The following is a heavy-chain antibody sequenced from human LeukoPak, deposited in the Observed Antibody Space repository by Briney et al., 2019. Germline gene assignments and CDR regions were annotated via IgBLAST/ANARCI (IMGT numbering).Heavy chain of an antibody. Sequence: GGSLRLSCAASGLTFSSYWMHWVRQAPGKGLVWVSRINSGGSSTSYADSVKGRSTISRDNAKNTLYLQMNSLRAEDTAVYYCARAFPAGAFDIWGQGTMVTVSS. CDR1: GLTFSSYW. V-gene: IGHV3-74*01. CDR3: ARAFPAGAFDI. CDR2: INSGGSST. J-gene: IGHJ3*02.